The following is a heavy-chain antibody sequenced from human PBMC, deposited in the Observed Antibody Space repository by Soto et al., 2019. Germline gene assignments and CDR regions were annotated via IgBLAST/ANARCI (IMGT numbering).Heavy chain of an antibody. CDR3: ARHYGDYVLFYYYYGMDV. CDR1: GYTFTSYG. J-gene: IGHJ6*02. D-gene: IGHD4-17*01. V-gene: IGHV1-18*01. Sequence: ASVKVSCKASGYTFTSYGISWVRQAPGQGLEWMGWISAYNGNTNYAQKLQGRVTMTTDTSTSTAYMELRSLRSDDTAVYCCARHYGDYVLFYYYYGMDVWGQGTTVTVSS. CDR2: ISAYNGNT.